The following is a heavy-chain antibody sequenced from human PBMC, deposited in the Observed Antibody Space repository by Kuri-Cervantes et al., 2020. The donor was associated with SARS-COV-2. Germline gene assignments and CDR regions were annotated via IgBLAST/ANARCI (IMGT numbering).Heavy chain of an antibody. CDR3: ASSTYGSGIYWDDAFDI. CDR2: IKQDGSDK. V-gene: IGHV3-7*01. J-gene: IGHJ3*02. D-gene: IGHD3-10*01. Sequence: AGSLRLSCAASGFTFSSYWMSWVRQAPGKGLEWVANIKQDGSDKYYVDSVKGRFTISRDNAKNSLYLQMNSLRAEDTAVYYCASSTYGSGIYWDDAFDIWGQGTMVTVSS. CDR1: GFTFSSYW.